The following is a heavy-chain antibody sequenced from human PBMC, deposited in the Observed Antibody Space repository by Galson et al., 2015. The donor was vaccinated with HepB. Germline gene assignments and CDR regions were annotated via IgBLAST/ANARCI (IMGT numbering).Heavy chain of an antibody. J-gene: IGHJ4*02. D-gene: IGHD3-22*01. CDR3: VLDSSGSYYNHFDY. CDR2: ISGSSRDT. V-gene: IGHV3-11*06. CDR1: GFSFSDKY. Sequence: SLRLSCAGSGFSFSDKYMSWIRQAPGKGLEWVSYISGSSRDTNNADSVKGRFTVSRDNAKNSLYLQMNSLRAEDSAVYYCVLDSSGSYYNHFDYWGQGTLVTVSS.